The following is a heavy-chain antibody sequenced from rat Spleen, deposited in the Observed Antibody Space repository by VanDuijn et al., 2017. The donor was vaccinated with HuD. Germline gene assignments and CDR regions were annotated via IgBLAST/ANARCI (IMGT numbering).Heavy chain of an antibody. CDR3: TTDRTGALMDA. CDR1: GFTFSDYY. D-gene: IGHD5-1*01. V-gene: IGHV5-22*01. CDR2: ISYEGSGT. Sequence: EVQLVESDGGLVQPGRSMKLSCVASGFTFSDYYMAWVRQAPKKGLEWVASISYEGSGTYYGDSVKGRFTISRDNTKSTLYLQMDSLKSEDTATYYCTTDRTGALMDAWGQGASVTVSS. J-gene: IGHJ4*01.